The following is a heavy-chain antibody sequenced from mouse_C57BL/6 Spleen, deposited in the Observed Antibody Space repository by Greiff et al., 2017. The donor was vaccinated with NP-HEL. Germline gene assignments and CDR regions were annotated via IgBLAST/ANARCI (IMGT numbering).Heavy chain of an antibody. CDR3: ARQGDSSHYFDY. Sequence: EVKLVESGGDLVKPGGSLKLSCAASGFTFSSYGMSWVRQTPDKRLEWVATISSGGSYTYYPDSVKGRFTISRDNAKNTLYLQMSSLKSEDTAMYYCARQGDSSHYFDYWGQGTTLTVSS. CDR1: GFTFSSYG. D-gene: IGHD3-2*01. J-gene: IGHJ2*01. V-gene: IGHV5-6*01. CDR2: ISSGGSYT.